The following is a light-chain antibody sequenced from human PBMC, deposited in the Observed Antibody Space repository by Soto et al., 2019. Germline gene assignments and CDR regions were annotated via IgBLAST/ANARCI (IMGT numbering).Light chain of an antibody. V-gene: IGLV4-69*01. CDR3: QTWGTGPWV. CDR1: SGHSSYA. CDR2: LNSDGSH. Sequence: QLVLTQSPSASASLGASVKLTCTLSSGHSSYAIAWHQQQPEKGPRYLMKLNSDGSHSKGDGIPDRFSGSSSGAERHLTISSLQFEDEADYYCQTWGTGPWVFGGGTKVTVL. J-gene: IGLJ3*02.